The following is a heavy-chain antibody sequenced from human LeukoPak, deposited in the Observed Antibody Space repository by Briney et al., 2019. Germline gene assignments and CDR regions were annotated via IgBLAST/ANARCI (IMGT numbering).Heavy chain of an antibody. J-gene: IGHJ6*03. Sequence: SVKVSCKASGGTFSSYAISWVRQAPGQGLEWMGGIMPIFGTANYAQKFQGRVTITTDESTSTAYMELSSLRSEDTAVYYCARATVPAAIPYCYYMDVWGKGTTVTVSS. V-gene: IGHV1-69*05. CDR3: ARATVPAAIPYCYYMDV. CDR2: IMPIFGTA. CDR1: GGTFSSYA. D-gene: IGHD2-2*01.